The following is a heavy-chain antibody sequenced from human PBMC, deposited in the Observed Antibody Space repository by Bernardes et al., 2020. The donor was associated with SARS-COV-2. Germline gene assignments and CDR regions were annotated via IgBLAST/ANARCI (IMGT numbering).Heavy chain of an antibody. CDR2: ISNDGANK. CDR3: VRGLITSSWYTAPFDY. J-gene: IGHJ4*02. CDR1: GVTFSLYG. V-gene: IGHV3-30*03. Sequence: GRSLRVSCAASGVTFSLYGMHWVRQAPGKGLEWVAVISNDGANKYHADSVKGQFTISRDNSKNTLYLQMNSLRAEDTAVYYCVRGLITSSWYTAPFDYWGQGTLVTVSS. D-gene: IGHD6-13*01.